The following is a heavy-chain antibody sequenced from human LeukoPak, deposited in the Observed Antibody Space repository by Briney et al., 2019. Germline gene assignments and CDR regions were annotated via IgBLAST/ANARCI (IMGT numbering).Heavy chain of an antibody. V-gene: IGHV4-31*03. CDR1: GGSISSGGYY. Sequence: SETLSLTCTVSGGSISSGGYYWSWIRQHPGKGLEWIGYIYYSGSTYYNPSLKSRVTISVDTSKNQFSLKLSSVTAADTAVYYCARAPRITSFGVVIIRFDPWGQGTLVTVSS. J-gene: IGHJ5*02. D-gene: IGHD3-3*01. CDR3: ARAPRITSFGVVIIRFDP. CDR2: IYYSGST.